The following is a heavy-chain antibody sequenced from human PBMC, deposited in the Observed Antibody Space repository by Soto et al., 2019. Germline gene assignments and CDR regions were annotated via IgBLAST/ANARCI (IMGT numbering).Heavy chain of an antibody. Sequence: QVQLVESGGGVVQPGRSLRLSCAASGFTFSSYGMHWVRQAPGKGLEWVAVISYDGSNKYYADSVKGRFTISRDNSKNTLYLPMNSLRAEDTAVYYCAKDGEWGVDYWGQGTLVTVSS. D-gene: IGHD3-10*01. CDR3: AKDGEWGVDY. CDR2: ISYDGSNK. CDR1: GFTFSSYG. V-gene: IGHV3-30*18. J-gene: IGHJ4*02.